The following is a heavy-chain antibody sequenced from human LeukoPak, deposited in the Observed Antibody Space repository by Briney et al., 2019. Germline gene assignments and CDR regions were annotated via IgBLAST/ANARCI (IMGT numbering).Heavy chain of an antibody. J-gene: IGHJ5*02. V-gene: IGHV3-30*18. D-gene: IGHD2-15*01. CDR1: GFTFSSYG. Sequence: GRSLRLSCAASGFTFSSYGMHWVRQAPGKGLEWVAVISYDGSNKYYADSVKGRFTISRDNSKNTLYLQMNSLRAEDTAVYYCAKYHGVVAALPISWGQGTLVTVSS. CDR3: AKYHGVVAALPIS. CDR2: ISYDGSNK.